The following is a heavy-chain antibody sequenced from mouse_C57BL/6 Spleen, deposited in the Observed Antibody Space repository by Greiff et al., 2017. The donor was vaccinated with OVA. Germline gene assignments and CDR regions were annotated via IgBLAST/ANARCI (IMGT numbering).Heavy chain of an antibody. J-gene: IGHJ2*01. CDR2: INPNNGGT. CDR1: GYTFTDYN. V-gene: IGHV1-18*01. CDR3: ARSRTGSRYFDY. Sequence: EVQLQQSGPELVKPGASVKIPCKASGYTFTDYNMDWVKQSHGKSLEWIGDINPNNGGTIYNQKFKGKATLTVDKSSSTAYMELRSLTSEDTAVYYCARSRTGSRYFDYWGQGTTLTVSS. D-gene: IGHD4-1*01.